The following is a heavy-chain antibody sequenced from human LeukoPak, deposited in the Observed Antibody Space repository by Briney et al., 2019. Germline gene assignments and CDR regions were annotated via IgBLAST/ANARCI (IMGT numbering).Heavy chain of an antibody. CDR3: ARDLRNWFDP. J-gene: IGHJ5*02. CDR2: ISAYNGNT. Sequence: GESLKISCKGSGYTFTSYGISWVRQAPGQGLEWMGWISAYNGNTNYAQKLQGRVTMTTDTSTSTAYMELRSLRSDDTAVYYCARDLRNWFDPWGQGTLVTVSS. CDR1: GYTFTSYG. V-gene: IGHV1-18*01.